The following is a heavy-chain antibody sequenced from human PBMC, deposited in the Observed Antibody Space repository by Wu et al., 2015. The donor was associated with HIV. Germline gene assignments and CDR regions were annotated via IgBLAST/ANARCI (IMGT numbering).Heavy chain of an antibody. CDR2: FDPETRET. J-gene: IGHJ6*02. Sequence: QVPLAQSGAEVKKPGASVTVSCKISGYSLDKLSMHWVRQAPGKGLQWVGGFDPETRETVYTQNFQGRVTLTEDTSTDTTYMELSGLRFEDTAVYFCATLRWSSDRGNFYFGMDVWGPGTTVTVSS. CDR1: GYSLDKLS. CDR3: ATLRWSSDRGNFYFGMDV. D-gene: IGHD3-16*01. V-gene: IGHV1-24*01.